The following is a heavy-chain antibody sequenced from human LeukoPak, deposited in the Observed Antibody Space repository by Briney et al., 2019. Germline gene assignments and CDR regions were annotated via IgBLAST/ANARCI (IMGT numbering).Heavy chain of an antibody. CDR2: MNEDGSIK. J-gene: IGHJ4*02. V-gene: IGHV3-7*01. D-gene: IGHD3-10*02. Sequence: GGSLRLSCAASGFTFSGYWMTWVRQAPGKGLEWVANMNEDGSIKYLVDSVKGRFTVSRDNAKNSLYLQMNSLRAEDTAVYYCATLMFGAFDYWGQGTLVTVSS. CDR3: ATLMFGAFDY. CDR1: GFTFSGYW.